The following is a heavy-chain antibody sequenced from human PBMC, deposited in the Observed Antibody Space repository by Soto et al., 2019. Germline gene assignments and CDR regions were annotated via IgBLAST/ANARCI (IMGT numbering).Heavy chain of an antibody. Sequence: ASVEVSCKASGYTFTAYYMYWVRHAPGQGLEWVGRINPKTGDTNYAPEFQGRVTMTRDTSISTAYMEPSSLGPHNTAIHYRATFSRASYGLCCWGQGTRVSVSS. CDR3: ATFSRASYGLCC. V-gene: IGHV1-2*06. D-gene: IGHD3-16*01. J-gene: IGHJ4*02. CDR1: GYTFTAYY. CDR2: INPKTGDT.